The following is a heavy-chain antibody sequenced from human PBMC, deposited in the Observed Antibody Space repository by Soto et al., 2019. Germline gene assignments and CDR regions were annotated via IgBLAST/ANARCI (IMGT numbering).Heavy chain of an antibody. D-gene: IGHD3-16*01. CDR2: IIAYNVNT. J-gene: IGHJ4*02. V-gene: IGHV1-18*01. Sequence: GASVKVSCKASGYTFTSYGISWVRQAPVQVLELIVWIIAYNVNTNYSQKLQGRVTMTRDTSTSTSYMELRILISDYTAVYYCAXAKDYYDYMWGSYSLDYWGQGTLVTVSS. CDR1: GYTFTSYG. CDR3: AXAKDYYDYMWGSYSLDY.